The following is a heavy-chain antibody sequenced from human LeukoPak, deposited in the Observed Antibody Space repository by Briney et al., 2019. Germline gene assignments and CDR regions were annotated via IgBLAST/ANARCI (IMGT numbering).Heavy chain of an antibody. CDR2: ISGSGGST. Sequence: PGGSLRLSCAASGFPFSSYAISWARQAPGKGLEWVSAISGSGGSTYYADSVKGRFTISRDNSKNTLYLQMTSLRAEDTAVYYCAKDRTTQVRGVVDYDHWGQGTQVTVSS. CDR1: GFPFSSYA. D-gene: IGHD3-10*01. J-gene: IGHJ4*02. CDR3: AKDRTTQVRGVVDYDH. V-gene: IGHV3-23*01.